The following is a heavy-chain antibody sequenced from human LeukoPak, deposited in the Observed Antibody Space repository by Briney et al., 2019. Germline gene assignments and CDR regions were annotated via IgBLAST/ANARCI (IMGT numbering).Heavy chain of an antibody. CDR1: GGSFSGYY. CDR2: INHSGST. CDR3: ARGQHLVPGDIRISMVRGVRGILDV. J-gene: IGHJ6*04. V-gene: IGHV4-34*01. D-gene: IGHD3-10*01. Sequence: PSETLSLTCAVYGGSFSGYYWSWIRQPPGKGLEWIGEINHSGSTNYNPSLKSRVTISVDTSKNQFSLQLSSVTVADTAVYDCARGQHLVPGDIRISMVRGVRGILDVWGKETTVTVSS.